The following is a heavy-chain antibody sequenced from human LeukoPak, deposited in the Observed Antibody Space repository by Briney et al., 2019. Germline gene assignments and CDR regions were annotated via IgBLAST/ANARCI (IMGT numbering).Heavy chain of an antibody. V-gene: IGHV1-18*01. CDR3: AGNPRYCSGGSCYEAGSPNWFDP. CDR2: ISAYNGNT. J-gene: IGHJ5*02. Sequence: ASVKVSCKASGGTFSSYAISWVRQAPGQGLEWMGWISAYNGNTNYAQKLQGRVTMTTDTSTSTAYMELRSLRSDDTAVYYCAGNPRYCSGGSCYEAGSPNWFDPWGQGTLVTVSS. CDR1: GGTFSSYA. D-gene: IGHD2-15*01.